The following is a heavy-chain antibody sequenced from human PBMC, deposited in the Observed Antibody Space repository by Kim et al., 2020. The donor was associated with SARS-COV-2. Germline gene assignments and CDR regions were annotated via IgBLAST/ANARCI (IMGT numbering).Heavy chain of an antibody. CDR1: GFTFGDYA. CDR3: AKDSCSSTSCAKPLTT. J-gene: IGHJ4*02. Sequence: GGSLRLSCAASGFTFGDYAMHWVRQAPGKGLEWVPGISWNSGSIGYADSVKGRFTISGDNAKNSLYLQMNSLRAEDTALYYCAKDSCSSTSCAKPLTTWGQGTLVTVSS. CDR2: ISWNSGSI. V-gene: IGHV3-9*01. D-gene: IGHD2-2*01.